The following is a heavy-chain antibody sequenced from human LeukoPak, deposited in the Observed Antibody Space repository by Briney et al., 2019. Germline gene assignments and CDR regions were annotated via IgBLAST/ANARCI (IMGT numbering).Heavy chain of an antibody. CDR2: ISSSSSYI. CDR1: GFTFSSYS. J-gene: IGHJ4*02. Sequence: GGSLRLSCAASGFTFSSYSMTWVRQAPGKGLEWVSSISSSSSYIYYADSVKGRFTISRDNAKNSLYLQMNSLRAEDTAVYYCARDRRDFWSGYCWGQGTLVTVSS. CDR3: ARDRRDFWSGYC. V-gene: IGHV3-21*01. D-gene: IGHD3-3*01.